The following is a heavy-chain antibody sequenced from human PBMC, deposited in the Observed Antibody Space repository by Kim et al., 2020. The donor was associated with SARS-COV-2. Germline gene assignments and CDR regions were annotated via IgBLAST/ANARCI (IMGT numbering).Heavy chain of an antibody. D-gene: IGHD2-2*01. CDR2: INPNSGGP. J-gene: IGHJ6*02. CDR1: GYTFTGYY. CDR3: ARAGRCSSTSCGAGYYYGMDV. Sequence: ASVKVSCKASGYTFTGYYMHWVRQAPGQGLEWMGRINPNSGGPNYAQKFQGRVTMTRDTSISTAHMELSRLRSDDTAVYYCARAGRCSSTSCGAGYYYGMDVWGQGTTVTVSS. V-gene: IGHV1-2*06.